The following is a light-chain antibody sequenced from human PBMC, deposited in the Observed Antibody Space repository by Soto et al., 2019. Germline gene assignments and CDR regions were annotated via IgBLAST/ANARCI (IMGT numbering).Light chain of an antibody. J-gene: IGKJ1*01. CDR3: QQRTNWPWT. CDR2: DTS. Sequence: EIVLTQSPDTLALSPGERATLSCRASQGVGSYFAWYQQKPGQTPRLLIYDTSSRATGIPARFSGSGSGTDFALIISSLEAEDSGVYYCQQRTNWPWTFGQGTKVEIK. V-gene: IGKV3-11*01. CDR1: QGVGSY.